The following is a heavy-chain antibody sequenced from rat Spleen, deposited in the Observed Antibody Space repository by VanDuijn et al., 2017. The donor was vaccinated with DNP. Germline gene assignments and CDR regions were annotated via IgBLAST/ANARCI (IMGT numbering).Heavy chain of an antibody. V-gene: IGHV2S12*01. CDR1: GFSLTSYA. Sequence: VQVKESGPGLAQPSQTLSLTCTVSGFSLTSYAVSWVRQPPGKGLEWIAAISSGENTYYNPALKSRLSISRDTSKSQVFLRMNSLQTEDTAIYFCSRVLYNGYQRHYWSFDFWGPGTMVTVSS. CDR3: SRVLYNGYQRHYWSFDF. J-gene: IGHJ1*01. CDR2: ISSGENT. D-gene: IGHD1-6*01.